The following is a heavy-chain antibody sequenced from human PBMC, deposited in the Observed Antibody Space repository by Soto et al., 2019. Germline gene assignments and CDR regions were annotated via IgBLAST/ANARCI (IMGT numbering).Heavy chain of an antibody. Sequence: GGSLRLSCAASGFTFSSYAMHWVRQAPGKGLEWVAVISYDGSNKYYADSVKGRFTISRDNSKNTLYLQMNSLRAEDTAVYYCAPFTAVAGRFDYWGQGTLVTVSS. J-gene: IGHJ4*02. CDR3: APFTAVAGRFDY. CDR1: GFTFSSYA. V-gene: IGHV3-30-3*01. CDR2: ISYDGSNK. D-gene: IGHD6-19*01.